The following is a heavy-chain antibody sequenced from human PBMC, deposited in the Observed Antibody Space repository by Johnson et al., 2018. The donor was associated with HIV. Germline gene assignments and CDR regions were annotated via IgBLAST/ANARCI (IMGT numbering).Heavy chain of an antibody. CDR1: GFTFSDYY. D-gene: IGHD3-3*01. CDR2: ISSSGSKI. V-gene: IGHV3-11*04. J-gene: IGHJ3*02. Sequence: QVQLVESGGGLVKPGGSLRLSCAASGFTFSDYYMSWIRQAPGKGLEWVSYISSSGSKIYHADAVKGRFTISRDNSKNTLYLQMNSLRVEDTAMYYCARGPILEWLSGDGFDMWGQGTMVTV. CDR3: ARGPILEWLSGDGFDM.